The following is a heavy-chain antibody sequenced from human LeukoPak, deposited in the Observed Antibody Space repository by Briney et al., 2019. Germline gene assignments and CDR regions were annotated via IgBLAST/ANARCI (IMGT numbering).Heavy chain of an antibody. Sequence: SQTLSLTCAISGDSVSSNNGAWNWIRQSPWRGLEWLGRTYYRSKWYNDYAESLISRITISPVTSKNQFSLQLYSVTPEDTAVYYCARDVGTTGWHTFDYWGQGTLVTVSS. CDR2: TYYRSKWYN. CDR3: ARDVGTTGWHTFDY. D-gene: IGHD3-9*01. V-gene: IGHV6-1*01. J-gene: IGHJ4*02. CDR1: GDSVSSNNGA.